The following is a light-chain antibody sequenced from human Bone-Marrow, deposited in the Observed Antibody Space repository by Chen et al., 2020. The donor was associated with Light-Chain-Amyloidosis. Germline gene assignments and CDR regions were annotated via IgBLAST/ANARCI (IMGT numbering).Light chain of an antibody. CDR1: NNDVGHYNY. V-gene: IGLV2-14*03. CDR2: DGD. J-gene: IGLJ1*01. Sequence: SALTQPASVSGSPGQSITISCTGTNNDVGHYNYFSWYQQHPGKAPKLIIYDGDNRPSGVSTRFSGSKSGNTASLTISGLQAGDEADYYCSSYTSTSILYVFGTGTKVTVL. CDR3: SSYTSTSILYV.